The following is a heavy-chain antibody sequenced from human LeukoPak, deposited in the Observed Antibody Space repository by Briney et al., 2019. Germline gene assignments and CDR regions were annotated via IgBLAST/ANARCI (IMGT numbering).Heavy chain of an antibody. CDR1: GYSFTSYW. J-gene: IGHJ6*02. D-gene: IGHD3-10*01. CDR2: IYPGDSDT. V-gene: IGHV5-51*01. Sequence: GESLKIFCKGSGYSFTSYWIGWVRQMPGKGLEWMGIIYPGDSDTRYSPSFQGQVTISADKSISTAYLQWSSLKASDTAMYYCAINRGVGYYYYGMDVWGQGTTVTVSS. CDR3: AINRGVGYYYYGMDV.